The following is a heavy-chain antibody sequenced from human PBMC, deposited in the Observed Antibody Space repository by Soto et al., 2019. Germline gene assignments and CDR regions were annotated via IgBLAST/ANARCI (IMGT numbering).Heavy chain of an antibody. V-gene: IGHV3-30*18. D-gene: IGHD6-19*01. J-gene: IGHJ4*02. CDR2: ISYDGSNK. CDR1: GFTFSSYG. CDR3: AKRPVAGTRWVDY. Sequence: QVQLVESGGGVVQPGRSLRLSCAASGFTFSSYGMHWVRQAPGKGLEWVAVISYDGSNKYYADSVKGRFTISRDNSKNTLYLQMNSLGGEDTAVYYCAKRPVAGTRWVDYWGPGTLVTVSS.